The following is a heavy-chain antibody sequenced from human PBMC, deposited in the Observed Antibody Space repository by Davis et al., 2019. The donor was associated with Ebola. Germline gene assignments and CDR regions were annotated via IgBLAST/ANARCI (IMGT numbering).Heavy chain of an antibody. CDR1: GYTFTRYT. Sequence: ASVKVSCKASGYTFTRYTVHWVRQAPGQRLEWMGWINADNDNTKYSEKFKGRVTMTTDTSTSTAYMELRSLRSDDTAVYYCARRDYPAIYWGQGTLVTVSS. V-gene: IGHV1-3*01. D-gene: IGHD4-11*01. J-gene: IGHJ4*02. CDR2: INADNDNT. CDR3: ARRDYPAIY.